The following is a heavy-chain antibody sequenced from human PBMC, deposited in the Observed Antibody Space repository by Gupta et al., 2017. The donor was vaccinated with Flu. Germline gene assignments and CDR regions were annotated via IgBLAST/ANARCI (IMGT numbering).Heavy chain of an antibody. CDR1: GFTFRHAW. D-gene: IGHD2-15*01. J-gene: IGHJ4*02. Sequence: EVKLVESGGGLVKRGGSLRLSCAASGFTFRHAWMTCVRQAPGKGMEWVGRIKSKTDGETTDYATPVRDRFSISRDDSKNTVHLQISTLQNEDTAVYYCTTDLHLGYCTAGSCLLGLYWGQGTLVTVSS. CDR2: IKSKTDGETT. V-gene: IGHV3-15*01. CDR3: TTDLHLGYCTAGSCLLGLY.